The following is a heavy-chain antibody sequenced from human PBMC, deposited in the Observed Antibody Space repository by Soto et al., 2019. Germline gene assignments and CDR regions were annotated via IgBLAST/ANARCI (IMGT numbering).Heavy chain of an antibody. CDR2: IWYDGSNK. J-gene: IGHJ6*03. V-gene: IGHV3-33*01. D-gene: IGHD6-19*01. CDR3: ARDGYSIIAVAFNPTTNYYMDV. CDR1: GFTFSSYG. Sequence: QVQLVESGGGVVQPGRSLRLSCAASGFTFSSYGMHWVRQAPGKGLEWVAVIWYDGSNKYYADSVKGRFTISRDNSKNTLYLQRNSMRAEDTAVYYCARDGYSIIAVAFNPTTNYYMDVWGKGTTVTVSS.